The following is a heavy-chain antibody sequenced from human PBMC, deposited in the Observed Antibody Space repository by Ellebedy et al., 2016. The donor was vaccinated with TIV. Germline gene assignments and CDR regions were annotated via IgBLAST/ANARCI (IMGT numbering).Heavy chain of an antibody. CDR1: GGSISSYY. J-gene: IGHJ4*02. V-gene: IGHV4-59*08. Sequence: MPSETLSLTCTVSGGSISSYYWSWIRQPPGKGLEWIGYIYYSGSTNYNPSLKSRVTISVDTSEHQFSLNLSSVTAADTSVYYCASHPGSGHSWTLGAWGQGTLVTVSS. D-gene: IGHD3-22*01. CDR2: IYYSGST. CDR3: ASHPGSGHSWTLGA.